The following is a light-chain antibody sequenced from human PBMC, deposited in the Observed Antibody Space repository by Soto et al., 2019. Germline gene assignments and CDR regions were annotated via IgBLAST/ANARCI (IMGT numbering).Light chain of an antibody. CDR1: RNDVGDYKY. V-gene: IGLV2-14*01. Sequence: QSVLTQPASVSGSPGQSITISCTGTRNDVGDYKYVSWYQQHPGKAPKLILYEVSNRPSGVSSRFSGSKSGNTASLTISGLQHEDEADYYCSSYTVPSPYVFGTGTKLTVL. CDR2: EVS. J-gene: IGLJ1*01. CDR3: SSYTVPSPYV.